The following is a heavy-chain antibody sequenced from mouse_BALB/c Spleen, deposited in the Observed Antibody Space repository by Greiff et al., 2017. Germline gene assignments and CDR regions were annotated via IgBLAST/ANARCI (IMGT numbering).Heavy chain of an antibody. V-gene: IGHV14-3*02. CDR2: IDPANGNT. J-gene: IGHJ3*01. CDR3: ARADYDGGTWFAY. Sequence: EVKLVESGAELVKPGASVKLSCTASGFNIKDTYMHWVKQRPEQGLEWIGRIDPANGNTKYDPKFQGKATITADTSSNTAYLQLSSLTSEDTAVYYCARADYDGGTWFAYWGQGTLVTVSA. CDR1: GFNIKDTY. D-gene: IGHD2-4*01.